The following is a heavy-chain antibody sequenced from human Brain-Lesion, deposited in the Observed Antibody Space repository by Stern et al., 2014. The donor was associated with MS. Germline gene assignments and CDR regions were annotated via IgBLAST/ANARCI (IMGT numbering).Heavy chain of an antibody. Sequence: QLQLQESGPGLVKPSETLSLTCTVAGGSVSSTSYAWAWIRQPPGKGLEWIGTIYYSGNTYYSPSLKTHLPLPLARPKNQFPLQLGFVTAADTAVYYCAGEEDIRYCSGGSCTGNWFDPWGQGTLVTVSS. D-gene: IGHD2-15*01. J-gene: IGHJ5*02. V-gene: IGHV4-39*01. CDR3: AGEEDIRYCSGGSCTGNWFDP. CDR2: IYYSGNT. CDR1: GGSVSSTSYA.